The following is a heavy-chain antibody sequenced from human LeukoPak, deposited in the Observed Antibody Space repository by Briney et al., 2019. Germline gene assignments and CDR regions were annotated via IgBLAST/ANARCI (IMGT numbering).Heavy chain of an antibody. Sequence: RASVKVSCKASGYTFTHYYIHWVRQAPGQGLEWMGKINPSGGTTDYAQKFQGRVTLTRDTSTSTVYMELSSLRSEDTAVYYCARSPYTYGSLFYLDNWGQGTLVTVSS. CDR3: ARSPYTYGSLFYLDN. D-gene: IGHD5-18*01. J-gene: IGHJ4*02. CDR1: GYTFTHYY. CDR2: INPSGGTT. V-gene: IGHV1-46*01.